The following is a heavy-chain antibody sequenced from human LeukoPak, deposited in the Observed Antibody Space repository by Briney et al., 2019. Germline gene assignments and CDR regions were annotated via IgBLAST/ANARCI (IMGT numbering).Heavy chain of an antibody. CDR1: GGSISSSSYY. J-gene: IGHJ6*03. Sequence: PSETLSLTCTVSGGSISSSSYYWGWIRQPPGKGLEWIGSIYYSGSTYYNPSLKSRVTISVDTSKNQFSLKLSSVTAADTAVYYCARVSLMRYSSGWWGRDYMDVWGKGTTVTVSS. V-gene: IGHV4-39*07. CDR2: IYYSGST. D-gene: IGHD6-19*01. CDR3: ARVSLMRYSSGWWGRDYMDV.